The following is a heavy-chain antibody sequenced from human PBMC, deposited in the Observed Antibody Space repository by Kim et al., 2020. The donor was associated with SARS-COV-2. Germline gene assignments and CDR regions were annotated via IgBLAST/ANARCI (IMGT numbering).Heavy chain of an antibody. V-gene: IGHV3-7*01. Sequence: GGSLRLSCAASGFTFSSYCMSWVRQAPGKGLEWVANIKQDGSEKYYVDSVKGRFTISRDNAKNSLYLQMNSLRAEDTAVYYCARDGYYDFWSGYLDYFDYWGQGTLVTVSS. D-gene: IGHD3-3*01. CDR2: IKQDGSEK. CDR3: ARDGYYDFWSGYLDYFDY. J-gene: IGHJ4*02. CDR1: GFTFSSYC.